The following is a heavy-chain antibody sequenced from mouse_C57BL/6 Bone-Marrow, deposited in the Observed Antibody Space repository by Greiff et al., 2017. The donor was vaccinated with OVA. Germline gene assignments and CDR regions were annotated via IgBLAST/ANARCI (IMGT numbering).Heavy chain of an antibody. CDR2: INPNYGTT. J-gene: IGHJ3*01. V-gene: IGHV1-39*01. CDR1: GYSFTDYN. CDR3: ARYWIYDGYPVAY. D-gene: IGHD2-2*01. Sequence: VQLQQSGPELVKPGASVKISCKASGYSFTDYNMNWVKQSNGKSLEWIGVINPNYGTTSYNQKFKGKATLTVDQSSSTAYRQLNSLTSDDSAVYYCARYWIYDGYPVAYWGQGTRVTVSA.